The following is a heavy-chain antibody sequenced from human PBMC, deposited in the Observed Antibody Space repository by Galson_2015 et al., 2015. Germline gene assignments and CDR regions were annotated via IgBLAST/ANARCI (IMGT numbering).Heavy chain of an antibody. CDR2: INAGNGNT. CDR1: GYTFTSYA. CDR3: ARGEQWLVKVY. Sequence: SVKVSCKASGYTFTSYAMHWVRQAPGQRLEWMGWINAGNGNTKYSQKFQGRVTIARDTSASTAYMELSSLRSEDTAVYYCARGEQWLVKVYWGQGTLVTVSS. V-gene: IGHV1-3*01. D-gene: IGHD6-19*01. J-gene: IGHJ4*02.